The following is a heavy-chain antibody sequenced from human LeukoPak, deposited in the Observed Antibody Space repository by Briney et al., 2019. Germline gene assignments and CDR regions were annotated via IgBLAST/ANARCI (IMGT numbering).Heavy chain of an antibody. V-gene: IGHV4-4*07. Sequence: SETLSLTCTVSGGSISGYYWTWIRQPAGKGLEWIGRTHPSGTTNYNPSPKSRVTMSVDTSENQFSLKLSSVTAADTAIYYCARGNSNYVYDYWGQGTLVTVSS. CDR3: ARGNSNYVYDY. CDR2: THPSGTT. D-gene: IGHD3-10*02. J-gene: IGHJ4*02. CDR1: GGSISGYY.